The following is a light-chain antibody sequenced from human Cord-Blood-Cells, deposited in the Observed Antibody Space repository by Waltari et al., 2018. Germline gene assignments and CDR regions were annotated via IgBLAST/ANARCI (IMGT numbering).Light chain of an antibody. CDR3: QQSYSTPYT. CDR2: AAS. CDR1: QSISSC. J-gene: IGKJ2*01. Sequence: DIQMTQSPSSLSASVGDRVTITCRASQSISSCLNWYQQKPGKAPKLLIYAASSLQSGVQSRFSGSGSGTDFTLTISSLQPEDFATYYCQQSYSTPYTFGQGTKLEIK. V-gene: IGKV1-39*01.